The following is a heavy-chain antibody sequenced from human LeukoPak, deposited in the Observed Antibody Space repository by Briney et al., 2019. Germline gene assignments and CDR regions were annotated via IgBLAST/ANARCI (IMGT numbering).Heavy chain of an antibody. D-gene: IGHD3-10*02. Sequence: SETLSLTCTVSGGSLSSYYWSWIRQPAGKGLEWIGRIYTDGSTNYNSSLKSRVTMSVDTSKNQFSLEVNSVIAADTAVYYCARGDVDPYVFDIWGQGTMVTVSS. CDR1: GGSLSSYY. CDR2: IYTDGST. CDR3: ARGDVDPYVFDI. V-gene: IGHV4-4*07. J-gene: IGHJ3*02.